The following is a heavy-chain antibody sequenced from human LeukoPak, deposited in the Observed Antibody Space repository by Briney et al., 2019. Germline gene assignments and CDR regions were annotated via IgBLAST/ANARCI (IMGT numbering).Heavy chain of an antibody. CDR1: GYTFTSYG. CDR2: ISAYNGNT. V-gene: IGHV1-18*01. J-gene: IGHJ3*02. D-gene: IGHD3-3*01. Sequence: GASVKVSCKASGYTFTSYGISWVRQAPGQGLEWMGWISAYNGNTNYAQKLQGRVTMTTDTSTSTAYMELSRLRSDDTAVYYCARGLRTIFGVGLTNFDAFDIWGQGTMVTVSS. CDR3: ARGLRTIFGVGLTNFDAFDI.